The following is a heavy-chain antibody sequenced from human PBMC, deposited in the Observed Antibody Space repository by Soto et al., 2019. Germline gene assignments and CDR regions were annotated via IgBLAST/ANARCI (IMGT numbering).Heavy chain of an antibody. CDR3: ARDRDYYDSSGFYGGFDL. CDR1: VYTFNIYY. D-gene: IGHD3-22*01. CDR2: INPSGGST. Sequence: ASVKVSCKASVYTFNIYYIHWLRQAPLQGLEWMVTINPSGGSTSYAQKFQGRVTMTRDTSTSTVYMELSILRYEDTDVYYCARDRDYYDSSGFYGGFDLWGQGTVVTVSS. V-gene: IGHV1-46*02. J-gene: IGHJ3*01.